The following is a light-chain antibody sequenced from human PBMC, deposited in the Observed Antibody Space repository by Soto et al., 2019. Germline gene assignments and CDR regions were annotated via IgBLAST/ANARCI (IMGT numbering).Light chain of an antibody. Sequence: DIQITQPPSSLPASVGDRVTITCQASQNISHYLNWYQQKPGKAPKLLIYDAFSLERGVPSRFSGSGSGTDFTFTISSLQPEDIATYYCQQYYSLPRTFGQGTKVDIK. CDR3: QQYYSLPRT. CDR1: QNISHY. CDR2: DAF. V-gene: IGKV1-33*01. J-gene: IGKJ1*01.